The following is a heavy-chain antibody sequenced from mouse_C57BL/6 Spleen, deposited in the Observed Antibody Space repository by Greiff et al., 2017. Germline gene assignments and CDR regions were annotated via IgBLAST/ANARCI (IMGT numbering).Heavy chain of an antibody. CDR2: ISAGGSYT. V-gene: IGHV5-4*03. D-gene: IGHD4-1*01. Sequence: DVKLVESGGGLVKPGGSLKLSCAASGFTFSSYAMSWVRQTPGKRLEWVASISAGGSYTYYPGNVKGQVTISRDNAKSNLYLQMSHLTSEDTAIYYCARRVLPGSFAYWGQGTLVTVSA. CDR1: GFTFSSYA. CDR3: ARRVLPGSFAY. J-gene: IGHJ3*01.